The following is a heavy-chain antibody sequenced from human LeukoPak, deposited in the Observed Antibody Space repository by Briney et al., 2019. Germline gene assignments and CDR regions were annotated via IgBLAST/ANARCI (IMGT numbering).Heavy chain of an antibody. V-gene: IGHV3-11*04. D-gene: IGHD7-27*01. CDR3: ARGHWGLDH. Sequence: GGSLRLPCATSGFTFSDHYMTWIRQAPGKGLETVSYIYNGGDTIYYADSVRGRFTISRDNAESSLYLQMNSLRAEDTAVYYCARGHWGLDHWGRGTLVTVSS. CDR2: IYNGGDTI. J-gene: IGHJ4*02. CDR1: GFTFSDHY.